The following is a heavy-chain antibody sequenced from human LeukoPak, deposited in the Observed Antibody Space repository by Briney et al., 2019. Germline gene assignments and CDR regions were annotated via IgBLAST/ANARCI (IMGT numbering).Heavy chain of an antibody. V-gene: IGHV3-53*01. CDR2: IYRGGST. CDR1: GLTVSSNN. J-gene: IGHJ3*02. CDR3: ARGDSSAFDI. Sequence: GGSLRLSCAASGLTVSSNNMIWVRQAPGKGLEWVSVIYRGGSTYYADSVKGRFTISRDSSKNTLDLLVNSLRAEDTAVYYCARGDSSAFDIWGQGTMVTVSS. D-gene: IGHD3-22*01.